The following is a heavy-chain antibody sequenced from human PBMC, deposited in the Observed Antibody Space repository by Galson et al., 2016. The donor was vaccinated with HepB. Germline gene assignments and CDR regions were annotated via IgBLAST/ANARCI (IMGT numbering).Heavy chain of an antibody. CDR1: GGSFSTYA. J-gene: IGHJ4*02. Sequence: SVKVSCKAPGGSFSTYAISWVRQAPGQGLEWMGGIIPMLRTPNYAQKFQGRLTITADESTSTVYMDLNSLRSEDTAVYYCARGDRFTYGWGGIYWGRGTLVTVSS. D-gene: IGHD5-18*01. CDR3: ARGDRFTYGWGGIY. CDR2: IIPMLRTP. V-gene: IGHV1-69*13.